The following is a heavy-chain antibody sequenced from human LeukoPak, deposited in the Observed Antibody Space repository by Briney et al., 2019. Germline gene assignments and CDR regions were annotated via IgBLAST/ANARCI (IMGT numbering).Heavy chain of an antibody. D-gene: IGHD1-26*01. Sequence: ASVKVSCKASGGTFSSYAISWVRQAPGHGLEWMGWISAYNGNTNYAQKLQGRVTMTTDTSTSTAYMELRSLRSDDTAVYYCARGRHLVGATWGNAFDIWGQGTMVTVSS. V-gene: IGHV1-18*01. CDR3: ARGRHLVGATWGNAFDI. J-gene: IGHJ3*02. CDR2: ISAYNGNT. CDR1: GGTFSSYA.